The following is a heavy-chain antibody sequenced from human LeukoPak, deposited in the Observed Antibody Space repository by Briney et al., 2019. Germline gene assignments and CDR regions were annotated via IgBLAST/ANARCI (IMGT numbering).Heavy chain of an antibody. J-gene: IGHJ4*02. CDR1: GFTFSSYA. CDR2: ISYDGSNK. Sequence: SGGSLRLSCAASGFTFSSYAMHWVRQAPGKGLEWVAVISYDGSNKYYADSVKGRFTISRDNSKNTLYLQMNSLRAEDTAVYYCATLRLGELSLDYWGQGTLVTVSS. CDR3: ATLRLGELSLDY. D-gene: IGHD3-16*02. V-gene: IGHV3-30*04.